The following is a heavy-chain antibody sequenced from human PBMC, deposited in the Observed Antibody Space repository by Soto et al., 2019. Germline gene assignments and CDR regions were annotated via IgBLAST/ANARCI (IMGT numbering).Heavy chain of an antibody. CDR2: IYYSGST. CDR1: GGSISGYY. CDR3: ARDRRSYYSDGSGLDF. Sequence: SETQSLTCTVSGGSISGYYWSWIRQPPGKGLEWIGYIYYSGSTNYNPSLKSRVTISVDTSKSQFSLKLTSATAADTAVYYCARDRRSYYSDGSGLDFWGQGTLVTVSS. D-gene: IGHD3-22*01. J-gene: IGHJ4*02. V-gene: IGHV4-59*12.